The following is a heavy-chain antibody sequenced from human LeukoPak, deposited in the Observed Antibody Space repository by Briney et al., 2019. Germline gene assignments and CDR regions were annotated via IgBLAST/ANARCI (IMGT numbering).Heavy chain of an antibody. V-gene: IGHV4-39*01. CDR2: MYYSGYT. Sequence: SETLSLTCTVSGGSISRSDYYWGWIRQPPGKGLEWIGSMYYSGYTYYNPSLKSRVTISVDTSKNQFSLKLSSVTAADTAVYYCARRKDGYQGHWFDPWGQGTLVTVSS. J-gene: IGHJ5*02. D-gene: IGHD5-24*01. CDR3: ARRKDGYQGHWFDP. CDR1: GGSISRSDYY.